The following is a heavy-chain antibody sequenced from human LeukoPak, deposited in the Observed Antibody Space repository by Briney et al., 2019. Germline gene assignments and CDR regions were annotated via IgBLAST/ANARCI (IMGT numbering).Heavy chain of an antibody. CDR3: ARGGGYYAIDY. V-gene: IGHV3-30*14. J-gene: IGHJ4*02. Sequence: GRSLRLSCAASGFTFSSYAMHWVRQAPGKGLEWVAVISYDGSNKYYADSVKGRFTISRDNSKNTLYLQMNNLRAEDTAVYYCARGGGYYAIDYWGQGTLVTVSS. CDR1: GFTFSSYA. D-gene: IGHD1-26*01. CDR2: ISYDGSNK.